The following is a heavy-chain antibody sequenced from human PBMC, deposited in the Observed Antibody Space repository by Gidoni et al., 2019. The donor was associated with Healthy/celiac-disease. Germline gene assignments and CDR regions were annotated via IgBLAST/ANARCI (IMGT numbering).Heavy chain of an antibody. D-gene: IGHD4-17*01. CDR1: GGSLSSGGYY. CDR2: IYYSGST. Sequence: QVQLQESGPGLVKPSQTLSLTCTVSGGSLSSGGYYWSWIRQHPGKGLEWIGYIYYSGSTYYNPSLKSRVTISVDTSKNQFSLKLSSVTAADTAVYYCARGSGVTKLSPGGHPLDYWGQGTLVTVSS. CDR3: ARGSGVTKLSPGGHPLDY. V-gene: IGHV4-31*03. J-gene: IGHJ4*02.